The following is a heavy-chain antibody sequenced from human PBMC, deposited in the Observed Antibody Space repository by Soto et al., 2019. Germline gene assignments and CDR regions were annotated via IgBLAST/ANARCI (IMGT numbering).Heavy chain of an antibody. CDR3: ARDEGFGQLSC. Sequence: QVQLVQSGAVVKKPGASVKVSCKASGYTFATYGLSWVRQATGQGLEWMGWISAYNANPNYAQKLQVRVTMTTDTSTSTAYMELRSLRSDDTAVYYCARDEGFGQLSCWGQGTLVTVSS. J-gene: IGHJ4*02. CDR1: GYTFATYG. V-gene: IGHV1-18*01. CDR2: ISAYNANP. D-gene: IGHD3-10*01.